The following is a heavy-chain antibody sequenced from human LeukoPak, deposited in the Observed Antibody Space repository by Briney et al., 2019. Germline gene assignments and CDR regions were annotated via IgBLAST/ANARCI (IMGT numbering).Heavy chain of an antibody. V-gene: IGHV3-7*03. CDR2: IKQGGSEK. Sequence: GGSLRLSCAASGFTFNNYWMSWVRQAPGKGLEWVANIKQGGSEKHYVDSVKGRFTISRDNSKNTLYLQMNSLRAEDTAVYYCAKIPRWFGETPGAYYMDVWGKGTTVTVSS. CDR3: AKIPRWFGETPGAYYMDV. CDR1: GFTFNNYW. D-gene: IGHD3-10*01. J-gene: IGHJ6*03.